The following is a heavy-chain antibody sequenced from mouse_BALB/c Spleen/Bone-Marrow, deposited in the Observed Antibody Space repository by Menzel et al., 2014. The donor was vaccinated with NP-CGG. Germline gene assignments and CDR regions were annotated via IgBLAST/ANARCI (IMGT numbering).Heavy chain of an antibody. CDR2: ISYSGNA. J-gene: IGHJ2*01. CDR3: ARGNGYHFDY. CDR1: GDSITSCY. D-gene: IGHD1-2*01. V-gene: IGHV3-8*02. Sequence: EVKLVESGPSLVKPSQTLSLTCSVTGDSITSCYWNWIRKFPGNKLEYMGYISYSGNAYYNPSLKSRISLTRDTSKNQYYLQLNSVTTEDTATYFCARGNGYHFDYWGQGTTLTVSS.